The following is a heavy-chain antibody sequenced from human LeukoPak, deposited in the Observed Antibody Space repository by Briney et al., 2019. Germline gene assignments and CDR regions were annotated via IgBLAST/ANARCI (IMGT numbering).Heavy chain of an antibody. J-gene: IGHJ5*02. D-gene: IGHD6-13*01. V-gene: IGHV3-7*01. Sequence: GGSLRLSCAASGFTFSSYWMSWVRQAPGKGLEWVANIKQDGSEKYYVDSVKGRFTISRDNAKNSLYLQMNSLRAEDTAVYYCARGFKKYSSSWGPGVDPWGQGTLVTVSS. CDR3: ARGFKKYSSSWGPGVDP. CDR1: GFTFSSYW. CDR2: IKQDGSEK.